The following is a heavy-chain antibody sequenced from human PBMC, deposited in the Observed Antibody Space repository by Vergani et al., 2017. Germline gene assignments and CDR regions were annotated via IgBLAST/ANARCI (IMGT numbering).Heavy chain of an antibody. CDR3: ARHGGSGSFYHRFDS. V-gene: IGHV4-38-2*02. D-gene: IGHD3-10*01. CDR2: FHHTGMT. CDR1: NYSISRGYF. Sequence: QVQLQESGPGLVKPSETLSLTCTVSNYSISRGYFWGWIRRSPGKGLEWIASFHHTGMTYNNPSLKSRVTISVDTSKNLISLKLNSVTAADTALYYCARHGGSGSFYHRFDSWGQGTLVTVSS. J-gene: IGHJ4*02.